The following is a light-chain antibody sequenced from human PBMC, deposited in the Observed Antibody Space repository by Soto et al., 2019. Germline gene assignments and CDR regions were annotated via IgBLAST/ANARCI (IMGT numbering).Light chain of an antibody. V-gene: IGKV1-39*01. CDR1: QSISSY. Sequence: DIQMTQSPSSLSASVGDRVTITCRASQSISSYLNWYQQKPGKAPKLLMYAASSFQSGVPSRFSGSGSGTDFTLTISSLQPEDSATYYCQQSYSTPLTFGGGTKVEIK. CDR2: AAS. J-gene: IGKJ4*01. CDR3: QQSYSTPLT.